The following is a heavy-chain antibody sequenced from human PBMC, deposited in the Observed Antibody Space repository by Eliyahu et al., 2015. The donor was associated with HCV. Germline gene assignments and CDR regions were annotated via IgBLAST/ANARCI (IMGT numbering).Heavy chain of an antibody. D-gene: IGHD3-3*01. J-gene: IGHJ4*02. Sequence: GRFTISRDNSKNTLYLQMNSLRAEDTAVYYCAKDPFGVVIWGQGTLVTVSS. CDR3: AKDPFGVVI. V-gene: IGHV3-23*01.